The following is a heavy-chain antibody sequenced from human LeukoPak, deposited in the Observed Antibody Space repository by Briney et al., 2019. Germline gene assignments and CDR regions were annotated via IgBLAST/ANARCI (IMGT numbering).Heavy chain of an antibody. CDR2: IKQDAGEI. CDR1: GFTFSTYA. J-gene: IGHJ4*02. CDR3: ARDKIVGPTTLDY. Sequence: GGSLRLSCAASGFTFSTYAMNWVRQAPGKGLEWVANIKQDAGEIYYVDSVKGRFTISRDNAKNSLFLQMDSLRAEDTAVYYCARDKIVGPTTLDYWGQGTLVTVSS. D-gene: IGHD1-26*01. V-gene: IGHV3-7*01.